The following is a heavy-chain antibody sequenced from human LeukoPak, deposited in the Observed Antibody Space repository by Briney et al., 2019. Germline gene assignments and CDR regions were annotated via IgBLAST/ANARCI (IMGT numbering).Heavy chain of an antibody. Sequence: GGSLRLSCTASGFTFGDYAMSWVRPAPGKGLEWVGFIRSKAYGGTTEYAASVKGRFTISRDDSKSIAYLQMNSLKTEDTAVYYCTRVRVSYGYPRYCYYGMDVWGQGTTVTVSS. D-gene: IGHD5-18*01. CDR3: TRVRVSYGYPRYCYYGMDV. CDR1: GFTFGDYA. CDR2: IRSKAYGGTT. V-gene: IGHV3-49*04. J-gene: IGHJ6*02.